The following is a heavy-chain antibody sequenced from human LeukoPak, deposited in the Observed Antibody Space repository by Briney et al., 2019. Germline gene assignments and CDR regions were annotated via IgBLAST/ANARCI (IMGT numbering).Heavy chain of an antibody. Sequence: GGSLRLSCAASGFTFSRYAMHWVRQAPGKGLEYVSAISSNGGSTYYANSVKGRFTISRDNSKNTLYLQMGSLRAEDMAVYYCARDVQVATIYPLDYWGQGTLVTVSS. V-gene: IGHV3-64*01. CDR3: ARDVQVATIYPLDY. J-gene: IGHJ4*02. CDR1: GFTFSRYA. CDR2: ISSNGGST. D-gene: IGHD5-12*01.